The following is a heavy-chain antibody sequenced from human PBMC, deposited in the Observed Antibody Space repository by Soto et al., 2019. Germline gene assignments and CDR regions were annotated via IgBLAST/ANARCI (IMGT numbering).Heavy chain of an antibody. CDR3: AKDNNTGYDYIWGSYRVGAFDI. CDR1: GFTFSSYA. CDR2: ISGSGGST. J-gene: IGHJ3*02. V-gene: IGHV3-23*01. Sequence: GGSLSLSCAASGFTFSSYAMSWVRQAPGKGLEWVSAISGSGGSTYYADSVKGRFTISRDNSKNTLYLQMNSLRAEDTAVYYCAKDNNTGYDYIWGSYRVGAFDIWGQGTMVTVSS. D-gene: IGHD3-16*02.